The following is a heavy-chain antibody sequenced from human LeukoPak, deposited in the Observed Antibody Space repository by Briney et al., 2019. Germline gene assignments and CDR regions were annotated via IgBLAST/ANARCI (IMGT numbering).Heavy chain of an antibody. J-gene: IGHJ5*02. CDR2: MNPNSGNT. V-gene: IGHV1-8*01. Sequence: ASVKVSCKASGYTFTSYDINWVRQATGQGLEWMGWMNPNSGNTGYAQKFQGRVTMTRNTSISTAYMELSSLRSEDTAVYYCARVGGIAVPNWFDPWGQGTLVTVSS. CDR3: ARVGGIAVPNWFDP. CDR1: GYTFTSYD. D-gene: IGHD6-19*01.